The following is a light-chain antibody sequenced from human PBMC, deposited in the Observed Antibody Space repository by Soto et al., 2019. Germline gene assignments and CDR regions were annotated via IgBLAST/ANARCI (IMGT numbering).Light chain of an antibody. CDR2: DAS. Sequence: EIVLTQSPATLSLSPGERATLSCRASQSVSSYLAWYQQKPGQAPRLLIYDASNRATGIPARFSGSGSGTDVTLTIGSLEPEDFAVYYCQQRSNWPWTFGQGTKVEIK. CDR1: QSVSSY. J-gene: IGKJ1*01. V-gene: IGKV3-11*01. CDR3: QQRSNWPWT.